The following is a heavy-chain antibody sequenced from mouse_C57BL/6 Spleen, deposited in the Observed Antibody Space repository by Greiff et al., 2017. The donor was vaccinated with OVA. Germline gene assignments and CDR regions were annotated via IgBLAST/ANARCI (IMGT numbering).Heavy chain of an antibody. D-gene: IGHD1-1*01. V-gene: IGHV8-8*01. J-gene: IGHJ4*01. CDR3: ARVYYGSSYDYAMDY. CDR1: GFSLSTFGMG. CDR2: IWWDDDK. Sequence: QVTLKVCGPGILQPSQTLSLTCSFSGFSLSTFGMGVGWIRQPSGKGLEWLAHIWWDDDKYYNPALKSRLTISKDTSKNQVFLKIANVDTADTATYYCARVYYGSSYDYAMDYWGQGTSVTVSS.